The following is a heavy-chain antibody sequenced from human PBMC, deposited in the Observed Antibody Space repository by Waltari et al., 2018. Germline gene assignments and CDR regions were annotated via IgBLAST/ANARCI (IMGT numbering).Heavy chain of an antibody. CDR1: GDSISDGSYY. CDR2: IYSRWST. Sequence: QLQLQESGPGLVRPSETLSLTCAVSGDSISDGSYYWGWIRQAPQKGLEWIGTIYSRWSTYYNPPFKSRVTISADTSKNQFSLKMTSVTATDTAVYYCARLLDFSHVTSYWGRGTLVTVSS. V-gene: IGHV4-39*01. CDR3: ARLLDFSHVTSY. J-gene: IGHJ4*02.